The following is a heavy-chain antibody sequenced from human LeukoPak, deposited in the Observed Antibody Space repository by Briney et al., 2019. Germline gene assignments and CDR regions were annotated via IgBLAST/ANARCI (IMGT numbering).Heavy chain of an antibody. D-gene: IGHD1-1*01. CDR1: GYTFTSYG. Sequence: GASVKVSCKASGYTFTSYGISWVRQAPGQGLEWMGWISAYNGNTNYAQKPQGRVTMTTDTSTSTAYMELRSLRSDDTAVYYCARTGYNWNDVGFDPWGQGTLVTVSS. J-gene: IGHJ5*02. CDR2: ISAYNGNT. CDR3: ARTGYNWNDVGFDP. V-gene: IGHV1-18*04.